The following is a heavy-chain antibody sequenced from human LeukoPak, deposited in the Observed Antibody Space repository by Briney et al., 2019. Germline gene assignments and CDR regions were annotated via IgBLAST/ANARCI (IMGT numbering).Heavy chain of an antibody. CDR1: GFTFTGYY. CDR2: INPNSGGT. Sequence: ASVKVSCKASGFTFTGYYMHWVRQAPGQGLEWMGWINPNSGGTNYAQKFQGRVTMTRDTSISTAYMELSRLRSDDTAVYYCARAHCISTTCYLDYWGQGPLVTVSS. J-gene: IGHJ4*02. CDR3: ARAHCISTTCYLDY. V-gene: IGHV1-2*02. D-gene: IGHD2-2*01.